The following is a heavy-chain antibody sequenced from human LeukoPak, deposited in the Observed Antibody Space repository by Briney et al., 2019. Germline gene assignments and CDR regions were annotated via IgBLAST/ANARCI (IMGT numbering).Heavy chain of an antibody. CDR3: AKKLSGSGWIFDY. Sequence: GGSLRLSCAVSGFTFSNYAMGWVRQAPGKGLEWVSSIGGSGVTTSYADSVQGRFTISRDNSKNTLYLQMTSLRAEDTALYYCAKKLSGSGWIFDYWGQGTLVTVSS. V-gene: IGHV3-23*01. D-gene: IGHD6-19*01. CDR2: IGGSGVTT. J-gene: IGHJ4*02. CDR1: GFTFSNYA.